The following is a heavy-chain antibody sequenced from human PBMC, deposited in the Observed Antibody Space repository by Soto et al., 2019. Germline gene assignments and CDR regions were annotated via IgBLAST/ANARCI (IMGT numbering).Heavy chain of an antibody. Sequence: QVQLQESCPGLVKPSETLSLSCTVSGGSISSYYWSWIRQPPGTGMEWIGYVHHSWGSTYNPSLQSRVGISRDTAKSQFSLMLTSETATVTAFYYWARHGFGALHALFDAWGQGTTVTVSS. D-gene: IGHD3-10*01. V-gene: IGHV4-59*08. CDR3: ARHGFGALHALFDA. CDR2: VHHSWGS. J-gene: IGHJ6*02. CDR1: GGSISSYY.